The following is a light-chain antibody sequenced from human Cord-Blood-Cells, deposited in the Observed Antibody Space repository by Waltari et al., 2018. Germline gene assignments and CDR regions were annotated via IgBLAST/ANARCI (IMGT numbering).Light chain of an antibody. CDR1: SSHVGGYNY. CDR2: EVS. Sequence: QSALTQPASVSGSPGQSITISCTGTSSHVGGYNYVSWYQQHPGKAPKLMIYEVSNRPSGVSNRFSGSKSGNTASLTISGLQAEDEADYYYSSYTSSSTLVFGGGTKLTVL. CDR3: SSYTSSSTLV. J-gene: IGLJ2*01. V-gene: IGLV2-14*01.